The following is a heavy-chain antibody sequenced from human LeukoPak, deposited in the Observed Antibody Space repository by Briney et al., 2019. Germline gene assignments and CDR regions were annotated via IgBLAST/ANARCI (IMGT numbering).Heavy chain of an antibody. D-gene: IGHD6-13*01. CDR3: ARALYSSSWYGRAFDI. Sequence: GESLKISCQDTGYKFTTYWIGWVRQMPGKGLEWMGIIYPGDSDTRYSPSFQGQVTISADKSISTAYLQWSSLKASDTAMYYCARALYSSSWYGRAFDIWGQGTMVTVSS. CDR2: IYPGDSDT. V-gene: IGHV5-51*01. J-gene: IGHJ3*02. CDR1: GYKFTTYW.